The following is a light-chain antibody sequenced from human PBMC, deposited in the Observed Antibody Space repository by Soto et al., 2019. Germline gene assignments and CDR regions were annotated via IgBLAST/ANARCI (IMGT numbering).Light chain of an antibody. V-gene: IGLV1-51*01. CDR1: TSNIGSDY. CDR3: ATWDSSLNGLI. CDR2: DNN. J-gene: IGLJ2*01. Sequence: QSVLTQPPSVSAAPGQKVSISCSGSTSNIGSDYVSWYQHLPGTAPRLLIYDNNKRPSGIPDRFSGSKSGTSATLGITGLQTGDEADYYCATWDSSLNGLIFGGGTKVTVL.